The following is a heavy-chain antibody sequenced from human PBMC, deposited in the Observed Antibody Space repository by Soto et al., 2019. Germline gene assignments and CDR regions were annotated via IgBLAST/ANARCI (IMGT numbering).Heavy chain of an antibody. Sequence: ASVKVSCKASGYTFTSYYMHWVRQAPGQGLEWMGIINPSGGSTSYAQKFQGRVTMTRDTSTSTVYMELSSLRSEDTAVYYCASQRMITFGGVYWFDPWGQGTLVTVSS. CDR2: INPSGGST. CDR3: ASQRMITFGGVYWFDP. D-gene: IGHD3-16*01. J-gene: IGHJ5*02. CDR1: GYTFTSYY. V-gene: IGHV1-46*01.